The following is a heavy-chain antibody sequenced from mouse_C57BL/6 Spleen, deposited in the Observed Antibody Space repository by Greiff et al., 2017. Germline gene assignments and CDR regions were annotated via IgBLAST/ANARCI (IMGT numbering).Heavy chain of an antibody. CDR3: ARPSGLASCDD. Sequence: VQLQQPGAELVKPGASVKLSCKASGYTFTSYWMHWVKQRPGQGLAWIGMIHPNSGSTNYNEKFKSKATLTVDKSSSTAYMQLSSLTSEDSAVYYCARPSGLASCDDGGQGTLVTVAA. D-gene: IGHD2-3*01. V-gene: IGHV1-64*01. CDR2: IHPNSGST. CDR1: GYTFTSYW. J-gene: IGHJ3*01.